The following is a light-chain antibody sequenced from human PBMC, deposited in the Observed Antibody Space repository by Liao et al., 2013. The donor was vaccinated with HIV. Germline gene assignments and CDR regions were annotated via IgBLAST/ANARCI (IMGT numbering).Light chain of an antibody. CDR2: YDS. CDR1: NIGSKS. J-gene: IGLJ3*02. V-gene: IGLV3-21*04. CDR3: QVWDSSSDHPV. Sequence: SYVLTQPPSVSVAPGKTARITCGGNNIGSKSVHWYQQKPGQAPVLVIYYDSDRPSGIPERFSGSNSGNTATLTISRVEXGDEADYYCQVWDSSSDHPVFGGGTKLTVL.